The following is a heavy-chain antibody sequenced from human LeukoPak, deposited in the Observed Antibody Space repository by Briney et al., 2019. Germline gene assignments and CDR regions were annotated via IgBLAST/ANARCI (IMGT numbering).Heavy chain of an antibody. J-gene: IGHJ5*02. V-gene: IGHV3-11*01. CDR1: GFTFGDYY. D-gene: IGHD6-13*01. CDR3: ARSYSSSHLNWFDP. CDR2: ISSSGSTI. Sequence: GGSLRLSCAVSGFTFGDYYMSWIRQAPGKGLEWVSYISSSGSTIYYADSVKGRFTISRDNAKNSLYLQMNSLRAEDTAVYYCARSYSSSHLNWFDPWGQGTLVTVSS.